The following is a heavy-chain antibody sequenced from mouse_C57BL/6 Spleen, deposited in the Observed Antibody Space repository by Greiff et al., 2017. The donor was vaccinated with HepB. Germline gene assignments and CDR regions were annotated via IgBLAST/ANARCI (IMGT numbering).Heavy chain of an antibody. D-gene: IGHD1-1*01. CDR2: IYPRSGNT. V-gene: IGHV1-81*01. CDR3: ARSGSSDWYFDV. CDR1: GYTFTSYG. Sequence: QVQLQQSGAELARPGASVKLSCKASGYTFTSYGISWVKQRTGQGLEWIGEIYPRSGNTYYNEKFKGKATLTADKSSSTAYMQLSSLTSEDSAVYFCARSGSSDWYFDVWGTGTTVTVSS. J-gene: IGHJ1*03.